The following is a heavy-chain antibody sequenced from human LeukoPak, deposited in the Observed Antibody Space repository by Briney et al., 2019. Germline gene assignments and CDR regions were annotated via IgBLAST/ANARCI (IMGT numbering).Heavy chain of an antibody. J-gene: IGHJ4*02. V-gene: IGHV5-51*01. CDR1: GYSFTTYW. Sequence: GESLKISCKGSGYSFTTYWIGWVRQMPGKGLEWMGIIDPGDSDTRYSPSFQGQVTISADKSISTAYPQWSSLKASDTAMYYCARQYYYGSGSSGYYFDYWGQGTLVTVSS. CDR3: ARQYYYGSGSSGYYFDY. D-gene: IGHD3-10*01. CDR2: IDPGDSDT.